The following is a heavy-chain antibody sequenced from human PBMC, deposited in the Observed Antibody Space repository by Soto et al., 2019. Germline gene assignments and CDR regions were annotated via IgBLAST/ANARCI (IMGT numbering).Heavy chain of an antibody. CDR3: ARTDIVTTNWFDP. J-gene: IGHJ5*02. CDR2: INHGGST. Sequence: SETLSLTCAVYGESFIGYYWTWIRQSPGKGLEWIGEINHGGSTNYNPSLKSRVTISIDTSKNQFSLKLTSVTAADTSVYYCARTDIVTTNWFDPWGQGALLPAPS. D-gene: IGHD5-12*01. V-gene: IGHV4-34*01. CDR1: GESFIGYY.